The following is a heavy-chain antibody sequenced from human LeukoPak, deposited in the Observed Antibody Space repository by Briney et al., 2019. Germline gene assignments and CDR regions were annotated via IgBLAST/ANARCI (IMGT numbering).Heavy chain of an antibody. D-gene: IGHD1-7*01. CDR2: IIPIFGTA. V-gene: IGHV1-69*05. CDR3: AREALGTGTTLDFDY. Sequence: ASVKVSCKASGGTFSSYAISWVRQAPGQGLEWMGGIIPIFGTANDAQKFQGRVTITTDESTSTAYMELSSLRSEDTAVYYCAREALGTGTTLDFDYWGQGTLVTVSS. CDR1: GGTFSSYA. J-gene: IGHJ4*02.